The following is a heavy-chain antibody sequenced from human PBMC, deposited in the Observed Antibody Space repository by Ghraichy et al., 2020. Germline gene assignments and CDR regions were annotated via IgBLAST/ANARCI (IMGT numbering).Heavy chain of an antibody. D-gene: IGHD3-16*01. Sequence: ASVKVSCKASGYSFSDYGISWVRQAPGQGLEWMGWISAYNGNIKYVQKVQGRVTMTTDTSTSTAYMELSSLRSDDTAVYYCARDLTIKFGGAGGMDVWGQGTAVTVSS. CDR1: GYSFSDYG. J-gene: IGHJ6*02. CDR3: ARDLTIKFGGAGGMDV. CDR2: ISAYNGNI. V-gene: IGHV1-18*04.